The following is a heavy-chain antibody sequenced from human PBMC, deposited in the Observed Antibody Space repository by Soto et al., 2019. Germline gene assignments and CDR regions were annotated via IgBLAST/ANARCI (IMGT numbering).Heavy chain of an antibody. CDR1: GGTFSTSA. J-gene: IGHJ6*02. Sequence: QVQLVQSGAEVKKPGSSVKVSCKASGGTFSTSAISWVRQAPGQGPEWVGGIMPVFATPDYAQNFQGRVTITADESKTTAYLELTSLRTDDTAVYYCARDKDRQQLGGNYYYILDVWGQGTAITVSS. V-gene: IGHV1-69*12. D-gene: IGHD3-3*02. CDR2: IMPVFATP. CDR3: ARDKDRQQLGGNYYYILDV.